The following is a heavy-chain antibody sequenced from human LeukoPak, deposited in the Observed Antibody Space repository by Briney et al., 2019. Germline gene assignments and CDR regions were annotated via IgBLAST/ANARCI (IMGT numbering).Heavy chain of an antibody. CDR1: GFTFTRYW. CDR2: INTDGSST. CDR3: ARVQNEWQLLPGFDY. V-gene: IGHV3-74*01. J-gene: IGHJ4*02. Sequence: PGGSLRLSCAASGFTFTRYWMHWVRQAPGKGLVWVSRINTDGSSTAYADSVKGRFTISRDNAKNTVYLQMNSLRAEDTAVYYCARVQNEWQLLPGFDYWGRGTLVTVSS. D-gene: IGHD1-26*01.